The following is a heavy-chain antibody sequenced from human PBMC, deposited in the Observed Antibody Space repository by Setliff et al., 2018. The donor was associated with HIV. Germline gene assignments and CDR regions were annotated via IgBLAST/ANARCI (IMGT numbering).Heavy chain of an antibody. J-gene: IGHJ4*02. Sequence: PSETLSLSCAASGFTFSTYEMTWVRHSPGKGLEWIGYIDYSGSAFYNPSLQSRVSMSVDVSTNQFSLRLTSVTAADTAVYYCARLRLAVMMSLDYFDLWGQGTLVTVSS. CDR3: ARLRLAVMMSLDYFDL. CDR2: IDYSGSA. V-gene: IGHV4-59*12. D-gene: IGHD3-16*01. CDR1: GFTFSTYE.